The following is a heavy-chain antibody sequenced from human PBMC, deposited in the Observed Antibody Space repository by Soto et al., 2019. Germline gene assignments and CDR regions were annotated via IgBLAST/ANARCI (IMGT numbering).Heavy chain of an antibody. J-gene: IGHJ6*02. CDR1: GYSFTKYW. CDR3: VIMVFSGGGSLSSYSFGMNI. D-gene: IGHD2-15*01. Sequence: PGESLKISCKGSGYSFTKYWIGWVRQMPGKGLEWMAIIYPDESDTRYSPSFQGQVTISADKSISTAYLQWSSLKASDTTMNYYVIMVFSGGGSLSSYSFGMNIWGQGTTVTVSS. CDR2: IYPDESDT. V-gene: IGHV5-51*01.